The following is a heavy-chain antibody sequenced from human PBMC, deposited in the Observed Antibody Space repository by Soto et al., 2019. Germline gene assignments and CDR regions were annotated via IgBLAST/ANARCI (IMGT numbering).Heavy chain of an antibody. V-gene: IGHV3-30-3*01. D-gene: IGHD6-19*01. CDR2: ISYDGSNK. J-gene: IGHJ6*04. CDR1: GFTFSSYA. CDR3: ARENPHWGLVRYSYYSGMDV. Sequence: GGSLRLSSADSGFTFSSYAMQRVRQAPGKGLEWVGVISYDGSNKYYEDSVKGRFTISSDNSKNTLYLQMNSLRAEDTAVYYCARENPHWGLVRYSYYSGMDVWGKAT.